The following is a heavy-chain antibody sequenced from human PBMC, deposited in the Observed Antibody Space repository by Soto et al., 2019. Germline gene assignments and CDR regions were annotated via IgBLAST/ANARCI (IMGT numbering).Heavy chain of an antibody. D-gene: IGHD5-18*01. V-gene: IGHV2-5*02. Sequence: SGPTLVKPTQTLTLTCTFSGFSLSSSGVGVGWIRQPPGRALEWLAFIYWDDDKRYSPSLKSRLTITKDTSKNQVVLNMTDMDPVHTATYYCAHSRAYTYGYGFTMIIMYDGFDIWGLGTMVTVSS. CDR1: GFSLSSSGVG. CDR2: IYWDDDK. CDR3: AHSRAYTYGYGFTMIIMYDGFDI. J-gene: IGHJ3*02.